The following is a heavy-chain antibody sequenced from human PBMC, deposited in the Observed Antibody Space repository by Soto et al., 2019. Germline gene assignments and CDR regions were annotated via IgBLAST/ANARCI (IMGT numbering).Heavy chain of an antibody. V-gene: IGHV3-33*01. Sequence: GSLRLSCARSGFTFSTYGMHWVRQAPGKGLEWVAVIWYDGSNQYYADSVKGRFTISRDNSKNMLYLQMNSLRAEDTAVYYCARDLGAFNYGSAYFDYWGQGTPVTVSS. D-gene: IGHD3-10*01. CDR1: GFTFSTYG. CDR2: IWYDGSNQ. J-gene: IGHJ4*02. CDR3: ARDLGAFNYGSAYFDY.